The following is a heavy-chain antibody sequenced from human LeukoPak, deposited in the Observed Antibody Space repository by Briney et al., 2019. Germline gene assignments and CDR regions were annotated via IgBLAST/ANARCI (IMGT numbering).Heavy chain of an antibody. Sequence: GGSLRLSCAASGFTFSSYAMSWVRQAPGKGLEWVSAISGSGGSTYYADSVKGRFTISRDNAKNSLYLQMNSLRAEDTALYYCAKDIGYCSSTSCYDYYYYGMDVWGQGTTVTVSS. D-gene: IGHD2-2*01. CDR2: ISGSGGST. CDR1: GFTFSSYA. V-gene: IGHV3-23*01. J-gene: IGHJ6*02. CDR3: AKDIGYCSSTSCYDYYYYGMDV.